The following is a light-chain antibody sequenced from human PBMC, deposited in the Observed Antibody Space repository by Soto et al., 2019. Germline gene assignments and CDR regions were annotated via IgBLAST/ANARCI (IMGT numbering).Light chain of an antibody. CDR3: QQSYSTPT. CDR2: DAS. J-gene: IGKJ3*01. V-gene: IGKV1-39*01. CDR1: QSISTY. Sequence: DIQMTQSPSSLPAPVGDRVTITCRASQSISTYVNWYQQKAGKAPKLLIYDASSLYSGVPSRFSGSGSGTDFTLTISTLQPEDFATYYCQQSYSTPTFGPGTKVDIK.